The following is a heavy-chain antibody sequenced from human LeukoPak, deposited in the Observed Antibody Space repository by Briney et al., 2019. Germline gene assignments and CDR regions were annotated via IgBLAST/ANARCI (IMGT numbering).Heavy chain of an antibody. CDR2: INHSGST. CDR1: GGSFSGYY. CDR3: ARGLVGPAAFDP. J-gene: IGHJ5*02. D-gene: IGHD2-2*01. Sequence: SETLSLTCAVYGGSFSGYYWSWIRQPPWKGLEWIGEINHSGSTNYNPSLKSRVTISVDTSKNQFSLKLSSVTAADTAVYYCARGLVGPAAFDPWGQGTLVTVSS. V-gene: IGHV4-34*01.